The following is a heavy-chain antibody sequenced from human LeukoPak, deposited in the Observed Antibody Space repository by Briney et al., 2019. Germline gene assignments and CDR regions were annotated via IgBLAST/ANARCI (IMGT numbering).Heavy chain of an antibody. Sequence: SVKLSCKASGGTFSSYSIMCVPHARGQALECVGGIIPILGIANYAQKFKGKVTITADKSTSTAYMELSSLRSEDTAVYYCARPLGVDTAMKNYYYYGMDVWGQGTTVTVSS. D-gene: IGHD5-18*01. CDR2: IIPILGIA. CDR1: GGTFSSYS. V-gene: IGHV1-69*10. CDR3: ARPLGVDTAMKNYYYYGMDV. J-gene: IGHJ6*02.